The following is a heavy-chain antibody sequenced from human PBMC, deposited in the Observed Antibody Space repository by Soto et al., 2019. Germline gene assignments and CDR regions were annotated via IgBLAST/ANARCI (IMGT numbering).Heavy chain of an antibody. D-gene: IGHD2-2*01. Sequence: QLHLQESGPGLVKPSETLSLTCIVSGGSINYTHPYWGWIRQPPGKGLDWIGSIYYTGKTYYNPSLQSRVTISVDTSKNHFSLRLTSVTAADTAVYYCARHNRPLVVPAAALDSWGQGALVTVSS. CDR3: ARHNRPLVVPAAALDS. CDR2: IYYTGKT. CDR1: GGSINYTHPY. J-gene: IGHJ4*02. V-gene: IGHV4-39*01.